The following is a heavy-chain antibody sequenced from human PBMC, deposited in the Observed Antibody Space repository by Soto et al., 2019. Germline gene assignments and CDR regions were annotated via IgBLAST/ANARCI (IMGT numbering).Heavy chain of an antibody. Sequence: QVQLVQSGAEVKKPGASVKVSCKASGYTFTSYYMHWVRQAPGQGLEWMGIINPSGGSTSYAQKFRGRVTWTRDTSTSTVYMELSSLRSEDTAVYYCASVYCSGGSCYSIDYWGQGTLVTVSS. D-gene: IGHD2-15*01. V-gene: IGHV1-46*03. CDR3: ASVYCSGGSCYSIDY. CDR2: INPSGGST. J-gene: IGHJ4*02. CDR1: GYTFTSYY.